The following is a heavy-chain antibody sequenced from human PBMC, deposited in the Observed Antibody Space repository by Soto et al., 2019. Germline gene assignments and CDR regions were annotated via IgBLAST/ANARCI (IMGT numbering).Heavy chain of an antibody. J-gene: IGHJ4*02. CDR2: ISYDGSNK. CDR1: GFTFSSYG. D-gene: IGHD3-3*01. CDR3: AKDLGITIFGVVHEIVGGFDY. Sequence: GGSLRLSCAASGFTFSSYGMHWVRQAPGKGLEWVAVISYDGSNKYYADSVKGRFTISRDNSKNTLYLQMNSLRAEDTAVYYCAKDLGITIFGVVHEIVGGFDYWGQGTLVTVSS. V-gene: IGHV3-30*18.